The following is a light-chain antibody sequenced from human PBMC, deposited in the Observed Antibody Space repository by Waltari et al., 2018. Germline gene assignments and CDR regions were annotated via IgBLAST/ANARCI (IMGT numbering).Light chain of an antibody. J-gene: IGLJ3*02. CDR1: SLTTYY. CDR3: NSRDTTDNHLL. CDR2: GDN. V-gene: IGLV3-19*01. Sequence: SSELTQDPGVSVALGQTVRITCQGDSLTTYYPSWYQQKPGQAPLLVLHGDNKRPSWIPDRFAGSTSGNTASLAITGAQAEDEADYYCNSRDTTDNHLLFGGGTKLTVL.